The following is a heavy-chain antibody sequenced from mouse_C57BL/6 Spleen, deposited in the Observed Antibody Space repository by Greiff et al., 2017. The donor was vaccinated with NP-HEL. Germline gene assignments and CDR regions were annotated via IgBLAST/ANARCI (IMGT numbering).Heavy chain of an antibody. CDR2: ISYDGSN. V-gene: IGHV3-6*01. CDR3: ARDKTTVVAGYYAMDY. J-gene: IGHJ4*01. Sequence: EVKLQESGPGLVKPSQSLSLTCSVTGYSITSGYYWNWIRQFPGNKLEWMGYISYDGSNNYNPSLKNRISITRDTSKNQFFLKLNSVTTEDTATYYCARDKTTVVAGYYAMDYWGQGTSVTVSS. D-gene: IGHD1-1*01. CDR1: GYSITSGYY.